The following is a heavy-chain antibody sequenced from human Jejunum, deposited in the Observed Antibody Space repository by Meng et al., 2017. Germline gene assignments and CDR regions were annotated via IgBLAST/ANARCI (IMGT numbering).Heavy chain of an antibody. J-gene: IGHJ4*02. CDR2: IYYSGNT. CDR3: AHGVLESGDGRYFPR. CDR1: DDSITSSTYY. D-gene: IGHD2/OR15-2a*01. V-gene: IGHV4-39*02. Sequence: QLQLQESGPGRGKPAETLALTGTVSDDSITSSTYYWGWTRQPPGRGLEWIGSIYYSGNTHYSSSLKSRVSISVDTSKNHFSLRLDSLTAADTAVYYCAHGVLESGDGRYFPRWGQGSLVTVSS.